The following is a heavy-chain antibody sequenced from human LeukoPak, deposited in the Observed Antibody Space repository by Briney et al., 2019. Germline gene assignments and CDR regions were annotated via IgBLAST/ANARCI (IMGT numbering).Heavy chain of an antibody. CDR2: ISGSCGTI. V-gene: IGHV3-23*01. CDR1: GFTFSIYS. Sequence: GGSLRLSGSASGFTFSIYSMNWVRPAPGKGLEGVSTISGSCGTIHHAHSGKGRFTISRDNSKSPLYLPMTSLRAEATAVYYCARESLRVVRGVIIDVGTLDYWGQGTLVTVSS. D-gene: IGHD3-10*01. CDR3: ARESLRVVRGVIIDVGTLDY. J-gene: IGHJ4*02.